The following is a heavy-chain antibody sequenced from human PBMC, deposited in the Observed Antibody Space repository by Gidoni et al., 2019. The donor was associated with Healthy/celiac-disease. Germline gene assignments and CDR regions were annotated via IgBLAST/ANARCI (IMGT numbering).Heavy chain of an antibody. CDR1: GFTFSSYE. V-gene: IGHV3-48*03. J-gene: IGHJ4*02. Sequence: EVQLVESGGGLVQPGGSLRLSCAASGFTFSSYEMNWVRQAPGKGLEWVSYISSSGSTIYYADSVKGRFTSSRDNAKNSLYLQMNSLRAEDTAVYYCARSFYVWGSYRPYYFDYWGQGTLVTVSS. D-gene: IGHD3-16*02. CDR3: ARSFYVWGSYRPYYFDY. CDR2: ISSSGSTI.